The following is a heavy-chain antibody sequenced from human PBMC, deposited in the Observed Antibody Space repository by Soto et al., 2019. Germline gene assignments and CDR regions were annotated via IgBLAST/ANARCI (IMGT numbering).Heavy chain of an antibody. CDR1: GFPFSSYA. CDR2: ISGSGGRT. CDR3: AKGGYYSLFVI. D-gene: IGHD3-16*01. Sequence: EMQLLESGGGLVQPGGSLRLSCVASGFPFSSYAMSWVRQTPGKGLEWVSGISGSGGRTYYADSVKGRFTISRDNSNNTLPLQMHLLRVEDTAVYFCAKGGYYSLFVIWGQGTVVTGSA. J-gene: IGHJ3*02. V-gene: IGHV3-23*01.